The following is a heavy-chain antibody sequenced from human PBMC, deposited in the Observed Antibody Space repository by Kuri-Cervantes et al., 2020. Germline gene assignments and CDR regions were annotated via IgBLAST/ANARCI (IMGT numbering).Heavy chain of an antibody. CDR2: IYHSGST. V-gene: IGHV4-4*02. Sequence: SETLSLTCVVSGDSISSDTWWSWVRQPPGKWLEWIGEIYHSGSTNYNPSLKSRVTISVDKSKSQFYLKLSSVTAADTAVYYCAKDRSVRIAHAFDIWGQGTMVTVSS. D-gene: IGHD6-13*01. CDR1: GDSISSDTW. CDR3: AKDRSVRIAHAFDI. J-gene: IGHJ3*02.